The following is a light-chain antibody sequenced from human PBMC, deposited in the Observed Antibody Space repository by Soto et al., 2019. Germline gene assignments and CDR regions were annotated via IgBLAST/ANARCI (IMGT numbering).Light chain of an antibody. CDR3: QQRRSGPIT. CDR2: DAS. J-gene: IGKJ5*01. V-gene: IGKV3-11*01. CDR1: QSLNIY. Sequence: EIVLTQSPATLSLSPGERATLSCRASQSLNIYLAWYQQKPGQAPRLLIYDASTRATGIPARFSGSGSETDFTLTISSLEPEDFAFYYCQQRRSGPITFGQGTRVEIK.